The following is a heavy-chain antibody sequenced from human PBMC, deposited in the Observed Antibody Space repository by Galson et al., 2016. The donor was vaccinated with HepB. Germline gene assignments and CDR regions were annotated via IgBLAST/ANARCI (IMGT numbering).Heavy chain of an antibody. V-gene: IGHV3-30*04. CDR1: GFRFSSYT. CDR2: ISYDGSNK. J-gene: IGHJ4*02. D-gene: IGHD1/OR15-1a*01. CDR3: ASQLWNTAY. Sequence: SLRLSCAASGFRFSSYTMHWVRQAPGKGLDWVAVISYDGSNKYHVDSVKGRFTISRDNSKNTLNLQMNALRVDDTAVYYCASQLWNTAYWGQGTLVTVSS.